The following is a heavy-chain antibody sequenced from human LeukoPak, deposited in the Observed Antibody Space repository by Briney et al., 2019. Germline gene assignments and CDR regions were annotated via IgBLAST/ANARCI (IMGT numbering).Heavy chain of an antibody. CDR1: GGSISSSSYY. Sequence: SETLSLTCTVSGGSISSSSYYWGWIRQPPGKGLEWIGTIYYNGNTYYNPSLKSRVTISVDTPKNQFSLKLSSVTAADTAVYYCARTTEAHSWRTRYYDYYMDVWGKGTTVTVSS. D-gene: IGHD6-13*01. J-gene: IGHJ6*03. V-gene: IGHV4-39*07. CDR2: IYYNGNT. CDR3: ARTTEAHSWRTRYYDYYMDV.